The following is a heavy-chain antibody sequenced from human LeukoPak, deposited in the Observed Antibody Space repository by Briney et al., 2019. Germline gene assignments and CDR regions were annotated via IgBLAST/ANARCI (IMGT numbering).Heavy chain of an antibody. CDR3: VIDNGGSGWLY. CDR2: IRTDGSEK. J-gene: IGHJ4*02. D-gene: IGHD6-19*01. CDR1: GFTFSSYW. V-gene: IGHV3-7*05. Sequence: AGGSLRLSCAASGFTFSSYWMSWVRQAPGQGLDWVANIRTDGSEKHYADSVKGRFTISRDNAKNLLYLQMSNLRAEDTAVYCCVIDNGGSGWLYWGQGTLVTVSS.